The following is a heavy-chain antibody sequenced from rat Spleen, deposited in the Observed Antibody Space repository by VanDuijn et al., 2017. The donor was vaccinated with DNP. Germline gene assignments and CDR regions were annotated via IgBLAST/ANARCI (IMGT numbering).Heavy chain of an antibody. CDR1: GFTFSSYG. CDR2: ISSSSGT. Sequence: VQLVESGGGLVQPGKSLKLSCSASGFTFSSYGMHWIRQAPGKGLDWVAYISSSSGTVYADAVKGRFTISRDNAKNTLYLQLNSLKSEDTAIYYCASGGPKGFAYWGQGVMVTVSS. D-gene: IGHD1-11*01. V-gene: IGHV5-62*01. J-gene: IGHJ2*01. CDR3: ASGGPKGFAY.